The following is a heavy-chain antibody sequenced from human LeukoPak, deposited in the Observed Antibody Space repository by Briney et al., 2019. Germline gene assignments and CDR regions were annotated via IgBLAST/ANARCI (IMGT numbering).Heavy chain of an antibody. J-gene: IGHJ6*02. CDR1: GFTFSSYS. Sequence: GGSLRLSCAASGFTFSSYSMNWVRQAPGKGLGWVSYISSSSSIIYYADSVKGRFTISRDNAKNSLYLQMNRLRAEDTAVYYCAREGSSVPYYYGMDVWGQGTTVTVSS. CDR3: AREGSSVPYYYGMDV. V-gene: IGHV3-48*04. CDR2: ISSSSSII. D-gene: IGHD3-10*01.